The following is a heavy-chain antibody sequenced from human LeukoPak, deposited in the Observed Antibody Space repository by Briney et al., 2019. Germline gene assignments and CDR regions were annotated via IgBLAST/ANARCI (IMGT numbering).Heavy chain of an antibody. D-gene: IGHD6-13*01. CDR3: AGGRIAAAGPGLDY. J-gene: IGHJ4*02. CDR2: INHSGST. CDR1: GGSFSGYY. V-gene: IGHV4-34*01. Sequence: PSETLSLTCAVYGGSFSGYYWSWIRQPPGKGLEWIGEINHSGSTNYNPSLKSRVTISVDTSKNQFSLKLSSVTAADTAVYYCAGGRIAAAGPGLDYWGQGTLVTVSS.